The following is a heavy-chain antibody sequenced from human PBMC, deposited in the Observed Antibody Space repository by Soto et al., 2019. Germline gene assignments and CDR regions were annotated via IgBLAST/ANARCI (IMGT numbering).Heavy chain of an antibody. J-gene: IGHJ5*02. CDR3: AKGDNLGPKTGYAFDP. CDR2: TYFRSKWYN. Sequence: SQTLSLTCAISGDSVSSNTASWTWIRQSPSRGLEWLGRTYFRSKWYNDYAVSVKSRIIINPDTSNNQFSLQLNSVTPADTAVYFCAKGDNLGPKTGYAFDPWGQGIMVTVSS. D-gene: IGHD5-12*01. V-gene: IGHV6-1*01. CDR1: GDSVSSNTAS.